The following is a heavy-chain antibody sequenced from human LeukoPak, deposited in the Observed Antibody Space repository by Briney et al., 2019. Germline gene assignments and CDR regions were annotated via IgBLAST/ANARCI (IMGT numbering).Heavy chain of an antibody. J-gene: IGHJ5*02. CDR2: INPNSGGT. D-gene: IGHD3-16*02. Sequence: EASVKVSCKASGYTFTGYYMHWVRQAPGQGLEWMGWINPNSGGTNYAQKFQGRVTMTRDTSISTAYMELSRLRSDDTAVYYCARDLLYDYVWGSYRYTGWFDPWGQGTLVTVSS. CDR3: ARDLLYDYVWGSYRYTGWFDP. CDR1: GYTFTGYY. V-gene: IGHV1-2*02.